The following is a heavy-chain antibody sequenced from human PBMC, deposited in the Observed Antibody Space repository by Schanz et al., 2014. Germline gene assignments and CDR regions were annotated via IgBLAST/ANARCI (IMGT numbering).Heavy chain of an antibody. CDR1: GFSFSSYA. Sequence: EVQLLESGGGLVEPGGSLRLSCAASGFSFSSYAMGWVRQARGKGLEWVSAMNESHSTIYYADSVRGRFTISRDNAENTLFLQMNSLRAEDTAVYYCARKVVVTIGGYYDNWGQGTLVIVSS. CDR2: MNESHSTI. CDR3: ARKVVVTIGGYYDN. V-gene: IGHV3-23*01. D-gene: IGHD3-16*01. J-gene: IGHJ4*02.